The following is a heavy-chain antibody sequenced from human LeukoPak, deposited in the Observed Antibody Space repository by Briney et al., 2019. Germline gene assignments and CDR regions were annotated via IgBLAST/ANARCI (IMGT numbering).Heavy chain of an antibody. CDR3: ARAHQGLD. Sequence: GGSLRLSCAASGFTFDDYAMHWVRHAPGKGLEWVSGISWNSGSIGYADSVKGRFTISRDNAENSLYLQMNSLRAEDTAVYYCARAHQGLDWGQGTLVTVSS. V-gene: IGHV3-9*01. J-gene: IGHJ4*02. CDR1: GFTFDDYA. D-gene: IGHD3-16*01. CDR2: ISWNSGSI.